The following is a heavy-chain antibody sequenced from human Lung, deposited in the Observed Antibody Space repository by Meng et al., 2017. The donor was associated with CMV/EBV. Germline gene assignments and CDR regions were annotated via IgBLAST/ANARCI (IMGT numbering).Heavy chain of an antibody. CDR1: GVSISSSNW. Sequence: QGQSQEAGPGLVKPSGTLSPTCAVSGVSISSSNWWSWVRQPPGKGLEWIGEIYHSGSTNYNPSLKSRVTISVDKSKNQFSLKLSSVTAADTAVYYCASFPPPGKQWLVTDYWGQGTLVTVSS. V-gene: IGHV4-4*02. CDR3: ASFPPPGKQWLVTDY. J-gene: IGHJ4*02. CDR2: IYHSGST. D-gene: IGHD6-19*01.